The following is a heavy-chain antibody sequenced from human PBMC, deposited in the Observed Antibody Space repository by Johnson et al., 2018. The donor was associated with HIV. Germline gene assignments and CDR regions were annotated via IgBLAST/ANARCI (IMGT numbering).Heavy chain of an antibody. CDR1: GFTFSSYP. D-gene: IGHD4-11*01. CDR2: ISYDGSNK. J-gene: IGHJ3*02. Sequence: QVQLVESGGGVVHPGMSLRLSCAASGFTFSSYPMHWVRQAPGKGLEWVAVISYDGSNKYYADSVKGRFTISRDNSKNTLYLQMNSLRAEDTAVYFCARDYRGALDIWGQGTMVTVSA. V-gene: IGHV3-30-3*01. CDR3: ARDYRGALDI.